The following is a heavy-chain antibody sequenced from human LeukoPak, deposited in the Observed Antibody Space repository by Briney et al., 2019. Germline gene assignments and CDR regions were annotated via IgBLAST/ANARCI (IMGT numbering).Heavy chain of an antibody. V-gene: IGHV3-64*01. CDR3: ARPYINAGYSSGWFDY. CDR1: GLSFSRYV. Sequence: WGSLRLSCAASGLSFSRYVMYWVRQAPGEGLEYVSAISSNGGSTYYANSVKGRFAISRDNSNNILYLQMGSLRVEDMAVYYCARPYINAGYSSGWFDYWGQGILVTVSS. D-gene: IGHD6-19*01. J-gene: IGHJ5*01. CDR2: ISSNGGST.